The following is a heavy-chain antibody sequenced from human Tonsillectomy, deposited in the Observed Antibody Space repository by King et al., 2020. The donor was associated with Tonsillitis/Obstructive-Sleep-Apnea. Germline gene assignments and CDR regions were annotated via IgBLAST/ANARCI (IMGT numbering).Heavy chain of an antibody. Sequence: QLQESGPGLVKPSETLSLTCTVSGGSISTYYWSWIRQPPGKGLEWIGYIYYSGSTNYNPSLKSRVTISVDTSKNQFSLKLSSVTAADTAVYYCARHWTVVTAMFDSWGQGTLVTVSS. CDR1: GGSISTYY. CDR3: ARHWTVVTAMFDS. D-gene: IGHD2-21*02. V-gene: IGHV4-59*08. J-gene: IGHJ4*02. CDR2: IYYSGST.